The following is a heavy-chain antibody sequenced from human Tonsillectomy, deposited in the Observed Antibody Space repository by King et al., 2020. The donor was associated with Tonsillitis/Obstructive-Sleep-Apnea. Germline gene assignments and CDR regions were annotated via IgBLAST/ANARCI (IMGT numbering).Heavy chain of an antibody. D-gene: IGHD2-15*01. V-gene: IGHV3-23*04. CDR2: ISGSGGST. Sequence: QLVQSGGGLVQPGGSLRLSCAASGFTFSSYAMSWVRQAPGKGLEWVSAISGSGGSTYYADSVKGRFTIARDNSKNTLYLQMNSLRAEDTAIYYCAKESNKRYCSGGSCHPGGYWGQGTLVTVSS. CDR1: GFTFSSYA. J-gene: IGHJ4*02. CDR3: AKESNKRYCSGGSCHPGGY.